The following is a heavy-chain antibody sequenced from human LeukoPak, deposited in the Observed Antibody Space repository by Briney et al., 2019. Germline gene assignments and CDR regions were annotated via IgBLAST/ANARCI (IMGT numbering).Heavy chain of an antibody. J-gene: IGHJ4*02. V-gene: IGHV3-23*01. D-gene: IGHD3-22*01. CDR2: ITDSGANT. CDR1: GFTFSSFA. Sequence: GGSLRLSCAASGFTFSSFAMSWVRQAPGKGLEWVSTITDSGANTCYADSVKGRFTISRDNSGTTLFLQMNSLRVEDAALYYCAKAPPIITLIGFGYYFDSWGLGTLVTVSS. CDR3: AKAPPIITLIGFGYYFDS.